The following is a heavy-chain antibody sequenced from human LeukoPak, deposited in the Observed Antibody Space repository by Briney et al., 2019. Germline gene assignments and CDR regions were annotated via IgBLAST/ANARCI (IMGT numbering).Heavy chain of an antibody. CDR1: GYTFTSYY. CDR3: ARRNGRQGGYDY. J-gene: IGHJ4*02. V-gene: IGHV1-69*13. Sequence: AASVKVSCKASGYTFTSYYMYWVRQAPGQGLEWMGGIIPIFGTANYAQKFQGRVTITADESTSTAYMELSSLRSEDTAVYYCARRNGRQGGYDYWGQGTLVTVSS. CDR2: IIPIFGTA. D-gene: IGHD1-1*01.